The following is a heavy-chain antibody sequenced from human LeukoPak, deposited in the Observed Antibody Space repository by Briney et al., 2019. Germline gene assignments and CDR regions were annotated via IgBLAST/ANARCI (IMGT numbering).Heavy chain of an antibody. CDR1: GLTFSSYA. Sequence: GGSLRLSCAASGLTFSSYAMSWVRQAPRKGLEWVSAISGSGSRTYYADSVKGRFTISRDNSKSTLYLRINSLRAEDTAVYYCAKEVVVSAAVGTVGFDPWGQGTLVIVSS. CDR3: AKEVVVSAAVGTVGFDP. J-gene: IGHJ5*02. CDR2: ISGSGSRT. V-gene: IGHV3-23*01. D-gene: IGHD6-13*01.